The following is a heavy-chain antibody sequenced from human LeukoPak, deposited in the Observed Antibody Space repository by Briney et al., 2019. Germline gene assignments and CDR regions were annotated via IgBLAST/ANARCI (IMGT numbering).Heavy chain of an antibody. Sequence: SETLSLTCTVSGGSISSGGYYWSWIRQPPGKGLEWTGYIYHSGSTYYNPSLKSRVAISVDRSKNQFSLKLSSVTAADTAVYYRARDFRAPDIWGQGTMVTVSS. CDR3: ARDFRAPDI. CDR1: GGSISSGGYY. J-gene: IGHJ3*02. V-gene: IGHV4-30-2*01. CDR2: IYHSGST.